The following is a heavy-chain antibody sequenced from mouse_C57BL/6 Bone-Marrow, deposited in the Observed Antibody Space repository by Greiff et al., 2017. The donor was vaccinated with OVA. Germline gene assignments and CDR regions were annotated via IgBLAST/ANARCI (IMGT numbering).Heavy chain of an antibody. CDR2: IRNKANGYTT. J-gene: IGHJ1*03. CDR3: ARFSFITTVVKWYFDV. Sequence: DVHLVESGGGLVQPGGSLSLSCAASGFTFTDYYMSWVRQPPGKALEWLGFIRNKANGYTTEYSASVKGRFTISRDNSQSILYLQMNALRAEDSATYYCARFSFITTVVKWYFDVWGTGTTVTVSS. D-gene: IGHD1-1*01. V-gene: IGHV7-3*01. CDR1: GFTFTDYY.